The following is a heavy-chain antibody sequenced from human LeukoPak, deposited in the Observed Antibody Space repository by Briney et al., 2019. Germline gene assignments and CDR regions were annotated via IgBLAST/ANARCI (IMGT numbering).Heavy chain of an antibody. D-gene: IGHD4-23*01. CDR1: GFTVNSNY. Sequence: GGSLRLSCVASGFTVNSNYMFWVRQAPGKGLEWISVIYSGGSTYYADSVKGRFTISRDNSKNTVYLQMNSLRVEDTAVYYCARASGGQDWYFDLWGRGTLVTVSS. CDR3: ARASGGQDWYFDL. V-gene: IGHV3-66*01. J-gene: IGHJ2*01. CDR2: IYSGGST.